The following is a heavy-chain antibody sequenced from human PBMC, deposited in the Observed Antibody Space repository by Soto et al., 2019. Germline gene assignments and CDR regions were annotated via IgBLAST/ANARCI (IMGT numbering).Heavy chain of an antibody. V-gene: IGHV2-5*02. J-gene: IGHJ4*02. CDR1: GFSLSTSGVG. CDR2: IYWDDDK. CDR3: AHRRGAGAPFDY. D-gene: IGHD1-26*01. Sequence: QITLKESGPTLVKPTQTLTLTCTFSGFSLSTSGVGVGWIRQPPGKALEWLALIYWDDDKRYSPSLKSRLTITKDTSKNHVVLTMTNMDPVDTATYYCAHRRGAGAPFDYWGQGTLVTVSS.